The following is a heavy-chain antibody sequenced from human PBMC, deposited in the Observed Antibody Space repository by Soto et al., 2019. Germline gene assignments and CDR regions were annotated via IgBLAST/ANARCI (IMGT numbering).Heavy chain of an antibody. CDR1: GGSISSSSHG. CDR2: VNHDGST. CDR3: ARRGGYGYTFDY. J-gene: IGHJ4*02. Sequence: QLQLQESGPGLVKPSETLSLTCTVSGGSISSSSHGWGWFRQPPGKGLEWIGSVNHDGSTHYNPSLKSRVTISGDTSKNQFSLSLNSVTAADTAVYYCARRGGYGYTFDYWGQGTLVTVSS. D-gene: IGHD5-18*01. V-gene: IGHV4-39*01.